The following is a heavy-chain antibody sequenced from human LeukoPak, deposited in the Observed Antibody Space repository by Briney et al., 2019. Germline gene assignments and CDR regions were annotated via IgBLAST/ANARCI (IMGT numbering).Heavy chain of an antibody. CDR2: INQDGSEM. CDR1: GFTFGSYW. V-gene: IGHV3-7*01. J-gene: IGHJ4*02. D-gene: IGHD3-16*02. Sequence: GGSLRLSCAASGFTFGSYWMSWVRQAPGKGLEWVAHINQDGSEMYYVDSVKGGFTISRDNAKNSLYLQMNSLRAEDTAVYYCARDFSIHDYVWGSYRSLDYWGQGTLVTVSS. CDR3: ARDFSIHDYVWGSYRSLDY.